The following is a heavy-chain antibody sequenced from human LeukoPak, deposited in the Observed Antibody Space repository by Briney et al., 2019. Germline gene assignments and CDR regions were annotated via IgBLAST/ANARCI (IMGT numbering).Heavy chain of an antibody. V-gene: IGHV3-48*03. CDR1: EFAFSVYE. D-gene: IGHD6-19*01. Sequence: GGSLRLSCAASEFAFSVYEMYWVRQAPGKGLEWVSYISSSGDTRYYADSVKGRFTISSDNSKNSLYLQMNSLTAEDTAVYYCATLTVASTFDYWGQGALVTVSS. CDR2: ISSSGDTR. J-gene: IGHJ4*02. CDR3: ATLTVASTFDY.